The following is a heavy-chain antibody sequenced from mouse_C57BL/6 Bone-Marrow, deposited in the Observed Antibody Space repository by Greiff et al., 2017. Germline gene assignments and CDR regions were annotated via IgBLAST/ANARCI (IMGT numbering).Heavy chain of an antibody. D-gene: IGHD2-1*01. CDR3: ARRGGNYVSYWYFEV. CDR1: GYTFTSYW. J-gene: IGHJ1*03. Sequence: QVQLQQPGAELVKPGASVKLSCKASGYTFTSYWMHWVKQRPGQGLEWIGMIHPNSGSTNYNEKFKSKATLTVDESSSTAYMQLSSLTSEDSAVYYCARRGGNYVSYWYFEVWGTGTTVTVSS. CDR2: IHPNSGST. V-gene: IGHV1-64*01.